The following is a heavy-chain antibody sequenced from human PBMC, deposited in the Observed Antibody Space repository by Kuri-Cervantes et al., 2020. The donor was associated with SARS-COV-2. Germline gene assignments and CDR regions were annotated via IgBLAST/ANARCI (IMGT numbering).Heavy chain of an antibody. CDR3: ARDLDTVTTLYYFDY. V-gene: IGHV3-30-3*01. CDR1: GFTFSGYT. CDR2: ISYDGSNK. D-gene: IGHD4-17*01. Sequence: GESLKISCVATGFTFSGYTMNWVRQAPGKGLEWVAVISYDGSNKYYADSVKGRFTISRDNSKNTLYLQMNSLRAEDTAVYYCARDLDTVTTLYYFDYWGQGTLVTVSS. J-gene: IGHJ4*02.